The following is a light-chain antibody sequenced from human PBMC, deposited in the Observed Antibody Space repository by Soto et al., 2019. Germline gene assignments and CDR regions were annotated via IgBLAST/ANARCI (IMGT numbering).Light chain of an antibody. Sequence: QSALTQPRSVSGSPGQSVTISCTGSSSDVGGYNYVSWYQHHPGKAPKLIIYEVSERPSGVPDRFSGSKSGNTASLTISGLQAEDETDYYCCSYAGSYTLLFGGGTKLTV. CDR1: SSDVGGYNY. CDR3: CSYAGSYTLL. CDR2: EVS. V-gene: IGLV2-11*01. J-gene: IGLJ2*01.